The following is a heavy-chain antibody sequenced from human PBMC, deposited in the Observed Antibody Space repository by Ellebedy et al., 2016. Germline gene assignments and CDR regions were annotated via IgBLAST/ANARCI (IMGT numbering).Heavy chain of an antibody. V-gene: IGHV4-59*02. J-gene: IGHJ6*02. D-gene: IGHD5-12*01. Sequence: SETLSLTCNVFGGSVTSDYWNWIRRPPGKGLEWIGYVFHTGTAHYNPSLQSRVTMSVDTPKSQLSLRLTSVTAADTAVYYWARLAPLYNILPTIPNNNYHAMDVWGQGATVIVSS. CDR3: ARLAPLYNILPTIPNNNYHAMDV. CDR2: VFHTGTA. CDR1: GGSVTSDY.